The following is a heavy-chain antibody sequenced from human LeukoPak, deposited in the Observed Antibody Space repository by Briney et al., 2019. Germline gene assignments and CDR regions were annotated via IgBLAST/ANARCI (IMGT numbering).Heavy chain of an antibody. CDR2: INWNGGST. Sequence: TGGSLRLSCEASGFTFSTFAMIWVRQPPGKGLEWVSGINWNGGSTGYADSVKGRFTISRDNAKNSLYLQMNSLRAEDTALYYCARDPVYYYYYMDVWGKGTTVTVSS. J-gene: IGHJ6*03. CDR1: GFTFSTFA. V-gene: IGHV3-20*04. CDR3: ARDPVYYYYYMDV.